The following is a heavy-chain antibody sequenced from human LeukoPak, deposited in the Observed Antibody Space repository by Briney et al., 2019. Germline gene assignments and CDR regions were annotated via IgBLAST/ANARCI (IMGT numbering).Heavy chain of an antibody. CDR3: ARDLVSAFDI. CDR2: ISYDGSNK. V-gene: IGHV3-30-3*01. D-gene: IGHD6-6*01. Sequence: GGSLRLSCAASGFTFSSYAMHWVRQAPGKGLEWVAVISYDGSNKYYADSVKGRFTISRDNSKNTLYLQMNSLRAEDTAVYYCARDLVSAFDIWGQGTMVTVSS. CDR1: GFTFSSYA. J-gene: IGHJ3*02.